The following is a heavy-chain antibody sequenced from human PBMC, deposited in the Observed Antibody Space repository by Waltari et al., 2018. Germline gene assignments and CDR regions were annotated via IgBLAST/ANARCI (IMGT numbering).Heavy chain of an antibody. CDR3: ARARAYFWSGSYYYYAMDV. D-gene: IGHD3-3*01. CDR1: SGSFSGYF. J-gene: IGHJ6*02. V-gene: IGHV4-34*01. CDR2: INHSGST. Sequence: QAQLQQWGAGLLKPSETLSLTCAPSSGSFSGYFWSWIRQPPGKGLEWIGEINHSGSTNHNPSLKSRVTILLDTTKNHFSLKLTSVTAADTAVYYCARARAYFWSGSYYYYAMDVWGQGTTVTVSS.